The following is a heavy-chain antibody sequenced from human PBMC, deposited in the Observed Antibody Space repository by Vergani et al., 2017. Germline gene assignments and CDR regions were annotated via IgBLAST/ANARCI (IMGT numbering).Heavy chain of an antibody. D-gene: IGHD2-8*01. Sequence: QLQLQESGPGLVKPSETLSLTCTVSGGSISSSSYYWGWIRQPPGKGLEWIGEINHSGSTNYNPSLKSRVTISVDTSKNQFSLKLSSVTAADTAVYYCARGVRGVMVYAMRGYYYMDVWGKGTTVTVSS. V-gene: IGHV4-39*07. CDR3: ARGVRGVMVYAMRGYYYMDV. CDR1: GGSISSSSYY. CDR2: INHSGST. J-gene: IGHJ6*03.